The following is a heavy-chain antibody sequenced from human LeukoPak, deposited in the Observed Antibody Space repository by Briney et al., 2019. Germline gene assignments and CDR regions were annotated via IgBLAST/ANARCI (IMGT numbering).Heavy chain of an antibody. CDR2: FSSGGNTE. CDR3: ARDTVSGPFVISLDY. CDR1: GFSLTSYE. V-gene: IGHV3-48*03. J-gene: IGHJ4*02. D-gene: IGHD3-3*01. Sequence: GGSLRLSCAASGFSLTSYEMNWVRQTPGRGREWVSHFSSGGNTEYYADSVRGRFSMSRDNAKNSLYLEMNSLRAEDTAVYYCARDTVSGPFVISLDYWGQGALVTVSS.